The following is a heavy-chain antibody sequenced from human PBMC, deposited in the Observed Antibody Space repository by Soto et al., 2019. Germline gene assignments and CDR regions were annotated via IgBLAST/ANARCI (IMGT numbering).Heavy chain of an antibody. D-gene: IGHD3-16*01. J-gene: IGHJ4*02. CDR2: ISGSGDYT. Sequence: PGGSLRLSCAASGFTFSSSAMSWVRQAPGKGLEWVSAISGSGDYTFYTDSVKGRFTISRDNSKNTLYLQMNSLRAEDTALYYCAKENAFKFGDWGQGTLVTVSS. CDR3: AKENAFKFGD. CDR1: GFTFSSSA. V-gene: IGHV3-23*01.